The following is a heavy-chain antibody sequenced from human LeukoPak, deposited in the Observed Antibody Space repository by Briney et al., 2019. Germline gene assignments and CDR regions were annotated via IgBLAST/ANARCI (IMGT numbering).Heavy chain of an antibody. CDR3: ARDRAVAGLFDN. J-gene: IGHJ4*02. CDR2: IWYDGSNR. Sequence: PGGSLRLSCAASGFTFSSYGMHWVRQAPGKGLEWVAVIWYDGSNRYYADSVKGRFTISRDNSKNTLYLQMNSLRAEDTAVYYCARDRAVAGLFDNWGQGTLVTVSS. CDR1: GFTFSSYG. V-gene: IGHV3-33*01. D-gene: IGHD6-19*01.